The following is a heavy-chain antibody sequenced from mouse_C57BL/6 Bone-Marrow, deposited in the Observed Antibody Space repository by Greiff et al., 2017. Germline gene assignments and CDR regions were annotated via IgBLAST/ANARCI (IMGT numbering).Heavy chain of an antibody. D-gene: IGHD2-4*01. CDR2: ISSGGSYT. CDR1: GFTFSSYG. V-gene: IGHV5-6*02. CDR3: ARHEGDYDGFAY. J-gene: IGHJ3*01. Sequence: DVMLVESGGDLVKPGGSLKLSCAASGFTFSSYGMSWVRQTPDKRLEWVATISSGGSYTYSPDSVKGRFTISRDNAKNTLYLQMSSLKSEDTAMYYCARHEGDYDGFAYWGQGTLVTVSA.